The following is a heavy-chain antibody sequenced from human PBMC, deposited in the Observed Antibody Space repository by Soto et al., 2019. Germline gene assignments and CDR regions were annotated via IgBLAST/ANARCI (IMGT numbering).Heavy chain of an antibody. J-gene: IGHJ3*02. CDR3: ARITLTPDSSGYYGVEQGAFDI. D-gene: IGHD3-22*01. V-gene: IGHV4-34*01. CDR2: INHSGST. CDR1: GGSFSGYY. Sequence: PSETLSLTCAVYGGSFSGYYWSWIRQPPGKGLEWIGEINHSGSTNYNPYLKSRITISVDTSKNQFYLKLSSVTAADTAVYYCARITLTPDSSGYYGVEQGAFDIWGQGTMVTVSS.